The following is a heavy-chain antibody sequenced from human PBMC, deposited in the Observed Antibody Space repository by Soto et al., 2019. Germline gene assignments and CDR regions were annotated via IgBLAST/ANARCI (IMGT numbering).Heavy chain of an antibody. J-gene: IGHJ4*02. D-gene: IGHD3-22*01. CDR1: GFTFSTYA. CDR2: ISSSSSYT. Sequence: GGSLRLSCAASGFTFSTYAMTWVRQAPGKGLEWVSAISSSSSYTNYADSVKGRFTISRDNAKNSLYLQMNSLRAEDTAVYYCARSITDYYDSSGYYDDYWGQGTPVTVSS. V-gene: IGHV3-21*04. CDR3: ARSITDYYDSSGYYDDY.